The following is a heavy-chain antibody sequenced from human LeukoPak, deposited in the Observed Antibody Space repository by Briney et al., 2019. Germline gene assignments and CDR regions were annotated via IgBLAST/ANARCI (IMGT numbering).Heavy chain of an antibody. CDR1: GGSISSTSSY. J-gene: IGHJ5*02. D-gene: IGHD4-11*01. Sequence: SEILSLTCIVSGGSISSTSSYWDWIRQSPGKGLEWIGTIYYSGSTDYNPSLKGRVTMSVETSKNQFSLKLSSVTAADTAVYYCARNISTVANGARYNWFDPWGQGTLVTVSS. CDR3: ARNISTVANGARYNWFDP. V-gene: IGHV4-39*01. CDR2: IYYSGST.